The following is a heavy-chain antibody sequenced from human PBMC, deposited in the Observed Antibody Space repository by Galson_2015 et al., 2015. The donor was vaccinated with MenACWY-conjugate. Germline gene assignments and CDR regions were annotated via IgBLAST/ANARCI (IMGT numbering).Heavy chain of an antibody. D-gene: IGHD3-10*01. V-gene: IGHV4-39*01. CDR2: IYYSGST. J-gene: IGHJ1*01. CDR3: GRHAQNYGVKYFQH. Sequence: ETLSLTCTVSGGSISSNSYYWGWIRQPPGKVLEWIGSIYYSGSTYYSPSLKSRVTISVDTSKNQFSLKLTSVTAADTAVYYCGRHAQNYGVKYFQHWGQGTLVTVSS. CDR1: GGSISSNSYY.